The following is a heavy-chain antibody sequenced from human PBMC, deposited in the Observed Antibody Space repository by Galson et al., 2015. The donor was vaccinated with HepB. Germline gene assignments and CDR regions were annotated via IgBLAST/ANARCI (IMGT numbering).Heavy chain of an antibody. D-gene: IGHD3-10*01. CDR3: AKSPRGGVPHLTWFDS. J-gene: IGHJ5*01. CDR2: ISGSIGNT. CDR1: GFTFSTHA. Sequence: SLRLSCAASGFTFSTHAMSWVRQAPGKGLEWVSAISGSIGNTYYADSVKGRFTISRDNPKNTLYLQMDSLRAEDTAVYYCAKSPRGGVPHLTWFDSWGQGTLVTVSS. V-gene: IGHV3-23*01.